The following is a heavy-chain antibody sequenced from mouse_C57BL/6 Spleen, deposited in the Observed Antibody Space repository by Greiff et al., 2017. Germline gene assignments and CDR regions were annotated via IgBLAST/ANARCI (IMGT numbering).Heavy chain of an antibody. J-gene: IGHJ4*01. CDR3: ARGGDSNYGNYYAMDY. V-gene: IGHV1-81*01. D-gene: IGHD2-5*01. CDR2: IYPRSGNT. Sequence: QVQLQQSGAELARPGASVKLSCKASGYTFTSYGISWVKQRTGQGLEWIGEIYPRSGNTYYNEKFKGKATLTADKSSSTAYMELRSLTSEDYAVYYCARGGDSNYGNYYAMDYWGQGTSVTVSS. CDR1: GYTFTSYG.